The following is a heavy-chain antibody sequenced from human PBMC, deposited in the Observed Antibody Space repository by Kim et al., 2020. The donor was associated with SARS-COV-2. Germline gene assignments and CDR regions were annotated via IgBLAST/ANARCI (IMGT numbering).Heavy chain of an antibody. CDR1: GGSISSSNW. CDR3: ACHSSDLWGGRKPLDY. Sequence: SETLSLTCAVSGGSISSSNWWSWVRQPPGKGLEWIGEIYHSGSTNYNPSLKSRVTISVDKSKNQFSLKLSSVTAADTAVYYCACHSSDLWGGRKPLDYWGQGTLVTVSS. CDR2: IYHSGST. J-gene: IGHJ4*02. V-gene: IGHV4-4*02. D-gene: IGHD3-16*01.